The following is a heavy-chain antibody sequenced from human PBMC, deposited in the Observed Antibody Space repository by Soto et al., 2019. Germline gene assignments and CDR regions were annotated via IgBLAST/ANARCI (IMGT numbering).Heavy chain of an antibody. CDR2: NNPHSGAT. CDR1: GYIFSANY. CDR3: VRAHALGFSNWFDP. Sequence: ASVKVSCKASGYIFSANYIHWVRQAPGQGLGWLGWNNPHSGATNYAQKFLGRGTMSADTSTSTAYMDLARLKSDDTAVYYGVRAHALGFSNWFDPWGRGTLVTVSS. J-gene: IGHJ5*02. D-gene: IGHD3-10*01. V-gene: IGHV1-2*02.